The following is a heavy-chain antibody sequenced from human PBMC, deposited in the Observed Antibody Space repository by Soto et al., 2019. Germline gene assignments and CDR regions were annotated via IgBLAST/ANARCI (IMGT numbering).Heavy chain of an antibody. CDR2: INEDGSEK. J-gene: IGHJ4*02. V-gene: IGHV3-7*01. CDR3: AKWGGAGSDC. Sequence: GGSLRLSCAASGFTFSSYYMSWVRQAQGKGLEWVANINEDGSEKYYVDSVKGRFSVSRDNAKSSLYLQMNSLRAEDTAVYYCAKWGGAGSDCWGQGTLVTVSS. D-gene: IGHD1-26*01. CDR1: GFTFSSYY.